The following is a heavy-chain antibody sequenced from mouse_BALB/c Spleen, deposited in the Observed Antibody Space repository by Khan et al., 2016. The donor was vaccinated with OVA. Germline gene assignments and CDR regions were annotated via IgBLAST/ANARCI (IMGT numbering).Heavy chain of an antibody. CDR3: ARRDYGSSYGFAY. D-gene: IGHD1-1*01. Sequence: QVQLQQSGPGLVQPSQSLSITCTVSDFSLTNYGVHWVRQSPGQGLEWLGVIWSGGSTDYNVAFIYRLSITKDNSNSHVFFKMNSLQVDDTAIYYRARRDYGSSYGFAYGGQGTLVTVSA. J-gene: IGHJ3*01. CDR2: IWSGGST. V-gene: IGHV2-4*02. CDR1: DFSLTNYG.